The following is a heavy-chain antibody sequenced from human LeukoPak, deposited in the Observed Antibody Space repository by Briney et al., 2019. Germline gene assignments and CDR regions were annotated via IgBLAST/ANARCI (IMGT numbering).Heavy chain of an antibody. CDR1: GVSISGITYY. J-gene: IGHJ4*02. V-gene: IGHV4-39*01. CDR2: IYYSGST. D-gene: IGHD3-16*01. Sequence: SETLSLTCTVSGVSISGITYYWGWLRPPPGKGLEWIGSIYYSGSTYYNPSLKSRVSVSVDTSKNQFSLKLSSVTAADTAVYYCVRGSTLRHYQYWGQGTLVTVSS. CDR3: VRGSTLRHYQY.